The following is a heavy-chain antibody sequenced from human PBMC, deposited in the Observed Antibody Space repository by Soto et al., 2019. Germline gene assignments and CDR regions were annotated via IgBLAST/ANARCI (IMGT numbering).Heavy chain of an antibody. D-gene: IGHD6-6*01. CDR2: ISYDGSNK. CDR1: GFTFSSYG. J-gene: IGHJ6*02. Sequence: GGSLRLSCAASGFTFSSYGMHWVRQAPGKGLEWVAVISYDGSNKYYADSAKGRFTISRDNSKNTLYLQMNSLRAEDTAVYYCAKDSRKYSSSSMDVWGQGTTVTVSS. CDR3: AKDSRKYSSSSMDV. V-gene: IGHV3-30*18.